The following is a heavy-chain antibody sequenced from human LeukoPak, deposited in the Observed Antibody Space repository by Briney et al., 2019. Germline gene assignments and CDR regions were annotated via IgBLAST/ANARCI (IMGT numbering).Heavy chain of an antibody. V-gene: IGHV4-61*01. Sequence: SETLSLTCAVSGGSVSSGSYYWSWIRQPPGKGLEWIGYISYSGSTNYNPSLKSRVTISVDTSKNLFSLKLSSVTAADTAVYYCARDAGTTYYFDYWGQGTLVTVSS. J-gene: IGHJ4*02. CDR1: GGSVSSGSYY. D-gene: IGHD1-7*01. CDR3: ARDAGTTYYFDY. CDR2: ISYSGST.